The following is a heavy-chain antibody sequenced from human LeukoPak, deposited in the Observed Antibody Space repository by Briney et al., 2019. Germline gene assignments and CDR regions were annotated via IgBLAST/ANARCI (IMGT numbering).Heavy chain of an antibody. V-gene: IGHV3-33*01. J-gene: IGHJ4*02. CDR2: IWYDGSNK. CDR1: GFTFSTYG. Sequence: GGSLRLSCAASGFTFSTYGMHWVRQAPGKGLEWVAVIWYDGSNKYADSVKGRFTISRDNSKNTLYLQMSSLRAEDTAVYYCARNDYNFDYWGQGTLVTVSS. D-gene: IGHD3-16*01. CDR3: ARNDYNFDY.